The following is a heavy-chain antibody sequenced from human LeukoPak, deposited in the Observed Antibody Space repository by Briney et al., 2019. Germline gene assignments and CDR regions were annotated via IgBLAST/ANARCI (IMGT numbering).Heavy chain of an antibody. V-gene: IGHV3-23*01. CDR2: ISCSGGCT. J-gene: IGHJ4*02. Sequence: PGWSVRLSCAACGFIFRSYAMSWVRQAAGKGLEWVSAISCSGGCTYFADSVKGRFTISRDNSKNTLYLQMNSLRAEDTAVYYCAKGLPPSDYWGQGTLVTVSS. CDR1: GFIFRSYA. CDR3: AKGLPPSDY.